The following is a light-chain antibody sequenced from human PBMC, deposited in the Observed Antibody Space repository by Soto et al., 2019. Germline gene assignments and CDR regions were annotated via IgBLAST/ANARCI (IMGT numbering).Light chain of an antibody. CDR2: KVY. CDR1: QSLLYSDGNTF. V-gene: IGKV2-30*01. J-gene: IGKJ5*01. CDR3: MPALQTPPT. Sequence: DVVMTQSPLSLPVTPGNPASISCRSIQSLLYSDGNTFLSWSQQRPGQSPRRLIYKVYNRDSGVTDRFSGSGSGTDFTLKISRVEAEDVGVYYCMPALQTPPTVGQGTRLEIK.